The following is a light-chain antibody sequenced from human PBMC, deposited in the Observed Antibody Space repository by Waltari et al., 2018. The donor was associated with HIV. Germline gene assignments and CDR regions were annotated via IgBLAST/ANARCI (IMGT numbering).Light chain of an antibody. V-gene: IGLV2-8*01. CDR1: SSDVGGYNY. J-gene: IGLJ2*01. CDR3: SSYSGSNTLE. CDR2: DVT. Sequence: QSALTQPPSASGSPGQTVTIPCTGPSSDVGGYNYVSWYQQPPGRAPKLMIYDVTNRPSRVPDRFSGSKSGNTASLTVSGLQADDESDYFCSSYSGSNTLEFGGDAKLTVL.